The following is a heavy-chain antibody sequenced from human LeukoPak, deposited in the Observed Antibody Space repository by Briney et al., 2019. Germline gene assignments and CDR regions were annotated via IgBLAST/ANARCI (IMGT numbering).Heavy chain of an antibody. Sequence: SETLSLTCTVSGGSIRGYYWTWIRQPPGKGLEWIGFIYYSGYTNYNPSFMSRVTISIDTSKNQFSLKLSSVTAADTAVYYCARLSYDGRGNRPDYWGQGTLVTVSS. D-gene: IGHD3-22*01. CDR2: IYYSGYT. CDR3: ARLSYDGRGNRPDY. CDR1: GGSIRGYY. J-gene: IGHJ4*02. V-gene: IGHV4-59*08.